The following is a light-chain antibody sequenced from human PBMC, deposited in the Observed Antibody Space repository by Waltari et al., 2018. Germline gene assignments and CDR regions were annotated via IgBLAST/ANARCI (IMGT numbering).Light chain of an antibody. J-gene: IGLJ3*02. Sequence: QSALTQPASVSGSPGQSITIPCTGTSSNIGDYNLVSWFQHHPGKVPQLVMYYVTKRPSGSAGRFSGSKSGNTASLTISTLQADDEADYYCCSYSTSGSWMFGGGTKVTVL. CDR2: YVT. V-gene: IGLV2-23*02. CDR3: CSYSTSGSWM. CDR1: SSNIGDYNL.